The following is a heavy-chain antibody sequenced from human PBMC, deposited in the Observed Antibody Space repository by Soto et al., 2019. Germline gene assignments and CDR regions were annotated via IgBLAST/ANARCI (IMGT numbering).Heavy chain of an antibody. V-gene: IGHV3-30*01. D-gene: IGHD6-13*01. CDR3: ARFWVPITAAVDDY. Sequence: DSVKGRFTISRDNSKNTLYLQMNSLRSEDMAVYFCARFWVPITAAVDDYCGQGTLVTVSS. J-gene: IGHJ4*02.